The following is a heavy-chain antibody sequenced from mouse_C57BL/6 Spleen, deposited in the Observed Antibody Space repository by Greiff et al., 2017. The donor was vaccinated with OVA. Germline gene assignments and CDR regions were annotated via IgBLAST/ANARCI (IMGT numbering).Heavy chain of an antibody. CDR2: IHPNSGST. CDR1: GYTFTSYW. CDR3: ARWIYYGSSSLAY. Sequence: VQLQQPGAELVKPGASVKLSCKASGYTFTSYWMHWVKQRPGQGLEWIGMIHPNSGSTNYNEKFKSKATLTVDKSSSTAYMQLSSLTSEDSAVYYCARWIYYGSSSLAYWGQGTLVTVSA. V-gene: IGHV1-64*01. D-gene: IGHD1-1*01. J-gene: IGHJ3*01.